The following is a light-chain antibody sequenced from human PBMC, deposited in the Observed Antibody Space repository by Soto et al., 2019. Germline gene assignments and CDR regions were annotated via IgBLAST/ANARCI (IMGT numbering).Light chain of an antibody. CDR1: QSLVFSDGKTY. Sequence: DIVLTQTPLSLSVTPGQPASISCKSSQSLVFSDGKTYFYWYLQKPGQPPHLLIYAVSNRCSGVPDRFSGSGSGTDFTLRISRVEAEDVGIYSCMQTVAAPWTFGQGTKVEI. J-gene: IGKJ1*01. CDR3: MQTVAAPWT. CDR2: AVS. V-gene: IGKV2D-29*01.